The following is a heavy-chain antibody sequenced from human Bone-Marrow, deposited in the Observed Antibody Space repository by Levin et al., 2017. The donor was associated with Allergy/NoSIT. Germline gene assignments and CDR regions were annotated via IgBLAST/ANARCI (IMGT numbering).Heavy chain of an antibody. Sequence: SETLSLTCTVSGGSISSDNDYWGWIRQPPGKGLQWIGSIQYSGNTYYNPSLKSRVTISVDTSKNQFSLKVNSVTAADTAVYYCAKTVTTKTNWFDPWGQGTLVTVSS. J-gene: IGHJ5*02. CDR3: AKTVTTKTNWFDP. D-gene: IGHD4-17*01. V-gene: IGHV4-39*01. CDR1: GGSISSDNDY. CDR2: IQYSGNT.